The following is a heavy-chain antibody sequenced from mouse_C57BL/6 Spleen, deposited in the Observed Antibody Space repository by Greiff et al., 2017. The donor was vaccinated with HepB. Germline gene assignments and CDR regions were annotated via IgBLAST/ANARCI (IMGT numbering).Heavy chain of an antibody. Sequence: VQLQQSGAELVMPGASVKLSCKASGYTFTSYWMHWVKQRPGQGLEWIGEIDPSDSYTNYNQKFKGKSTLTVDKSSSTAYMQLSSLTSEDSAVYYCARGREFYAMDYWGQGTSVTVSS. CDR2: IDPSDSYT. CDR1: GYTFTSYW. J-gene: IGHJ4*01. V-gene: IGHV1-69*01. CDR3: ARGREFYAMDY.